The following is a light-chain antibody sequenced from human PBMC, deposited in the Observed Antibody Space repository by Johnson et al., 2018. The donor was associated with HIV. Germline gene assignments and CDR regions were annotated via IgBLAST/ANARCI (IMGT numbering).Light chain of an antibody. CDR2: DNN. CDR1: SSNIGNNY. V-gene: IGLV1-51*01. J-gene: IGLJ1*01. CDR3: GTWDSSLSAVA. Sequence: QSALTQPPSVSAAPGQKVTISCSGSSSNIGNNYVSWYQQLPGTAPKLLIYDNNKRPSGIPDRFSGSKSGTSATLGITGLQTGDEADYYCGTWDSSLSAVALGTGTKVTFL.